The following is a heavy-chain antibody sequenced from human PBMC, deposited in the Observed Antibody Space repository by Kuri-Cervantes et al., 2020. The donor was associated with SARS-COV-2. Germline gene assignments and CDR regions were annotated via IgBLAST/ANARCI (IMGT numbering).Heavy chain of an antibody. CDR3: ARHSPGFLEWLSWFDP. D-gene: IGHD3-3*01. J-gene: IGHJ5*02. Sequence: SETLSLTCAVYGCSISSGYYWGCLRQPPGKGLEWIGSIYHSGSTYYNPSLKSRVTISVDTSKNQFSLKLSAVTAADTAVYYCARHSPGFLEWLSWFDPWGQGTLVTVSS. CDR1: GCSISSGYY. V-gene: IGHV4-38-2*01. CDR2: IYHSGST.